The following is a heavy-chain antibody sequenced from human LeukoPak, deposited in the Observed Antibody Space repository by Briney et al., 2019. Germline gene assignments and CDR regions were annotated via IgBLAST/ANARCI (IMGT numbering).Heavy chain of an antibody. CDR3: ARGEALGSGWYYFDY. CDR2: INHSGNT. V-gene: IGHV4-34*01. D-gene: IGHD6-19*01. CDR1: VGSFCGYF. J-gene: IGHJ4*02. Sequence: SETLSLTCAVYVGSFCGYFWCWIRPSPGKGLEWMGDINHSGNTNCNPSLKSRITISVDTSKNQFSLKLSSVTAADTAVYYCARGEALGSGWYYFDYWGQGTLVTVSS.